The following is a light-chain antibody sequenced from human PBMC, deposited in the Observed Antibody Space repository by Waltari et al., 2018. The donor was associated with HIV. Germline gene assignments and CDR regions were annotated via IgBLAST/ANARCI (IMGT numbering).Light chain of an antibody. CDR3: SSYTSSSTLGV. V-gene: IGLV2-14*01. Sequence: QSALTQPASVSGSPGQSLTLSCTGTSSDGGGYNYVSCYQQHPGKAPKLMIYEVSNRPSGVSNRFSGSKSGNTASLTISGLQAEDEADYYCSSYTSSSTLGVFGGGTKLTVL. J-gene: IGLJ3*02. CDR1: SSDGGGYNY. CDR2: EVS.